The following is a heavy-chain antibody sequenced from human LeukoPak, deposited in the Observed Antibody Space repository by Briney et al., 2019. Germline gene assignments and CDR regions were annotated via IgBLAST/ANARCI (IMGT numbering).Heavy chain of an antibody. D-gene: IGHD5-18*01. Sequence: SETLSLTCTVSGGSISSYYWSWIRQPPGKGLEWIGYIYYSGSTNYNPSLKSRVTISVDTSKNQFSLKLSSVTAADTAVYYCARDRQIQLWLQGYFDYWGQGTLVTVSS. J-gene: IGHJ4*02. CDR1: GGSISSYY. CDR2: IYYSGST. V-gene: IGHV4-59*12. CDR3: ARDRQIQLWLQGYFDY.